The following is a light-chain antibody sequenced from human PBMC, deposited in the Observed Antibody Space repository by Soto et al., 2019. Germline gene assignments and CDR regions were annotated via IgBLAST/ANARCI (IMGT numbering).Light chain of an antibody. J-gene: IGKJ4*01. CDR2: DAS. CDR1: QIVSSR. V-gene: IGKV1-5*01. Sequence: IRMTQSPSTLSASVGDRITMXXRASQIVSSRLAWYQQKPGKAPKXLIYDASSLNIGVPSRFSGSGSETDFTLTISSLQPEDFAIYYCQQYNSFSLTFGGGTKVDIK. CDR3: QQYNSFSLT.